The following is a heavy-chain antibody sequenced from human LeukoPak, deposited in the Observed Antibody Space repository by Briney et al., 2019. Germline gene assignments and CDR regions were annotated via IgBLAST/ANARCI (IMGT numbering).Heavy chain of an antibody. V-gene: IGHV1-46*01. J-gene: IGHJ2*01. Sequence: GASVKVSCKASGYTFTSYYMHWVRQAPGQGLEWMGIINPSGGSTSYAQKFQGRVTMTEDTSTDTAYMELSSLRSEDTAVYYCATSGWSQLWYFDLWGRGTLVTVSS. CDR1: GYTFTSYY. D-gene: IGHD6-19*01. CDR3: ATSGWSQLWYFDL. CDR2: INPSGGST.